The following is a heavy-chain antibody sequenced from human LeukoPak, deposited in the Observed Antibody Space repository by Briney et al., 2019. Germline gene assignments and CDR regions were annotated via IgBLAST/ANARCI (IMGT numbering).Heavy chain of an antibody. V-gene: IGHV4-38-2*02. J-gene: IGHJ4*01. Sequence: SSETLSLTCTVSGYSINSGYYWVWIRQPPGKGLEWIGSIYRTGSTNYNPSLKSRVTISLDTSKNQFSLKLSSVTAADTAVYYCASSHLYSSSWYLTGKFDYWGQGTLVTVSS. D-gene: IGHD6-13*01. CDR2: IYRTGST. CDR1: GYSINSGYY. CDR3: ASSHLYSSSWYLTGKFDY.